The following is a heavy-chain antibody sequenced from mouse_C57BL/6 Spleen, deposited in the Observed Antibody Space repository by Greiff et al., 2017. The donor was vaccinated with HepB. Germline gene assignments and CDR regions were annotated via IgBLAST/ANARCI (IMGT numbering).Heavy chain of an antibody. CDR3: ARYGLGYHYAMDY. CDR2: INPYNGDT. CDR1: GYSFTGYF. V-gene: IGHV1-20*01. D-gene: IGHD2-2*01. J-gene: IGHJ4*01. Sequence: DVQLVESGPELVKPGDSVKISCKASGYSFTGYFMNWVMQSHGKSLEWIGRINPYNGDTFYNQKFKGKATLTVDKSSSTAHMELRSPTSEDSAVYYCARYGLGYHYAMDYWGQGTSVTVSS.